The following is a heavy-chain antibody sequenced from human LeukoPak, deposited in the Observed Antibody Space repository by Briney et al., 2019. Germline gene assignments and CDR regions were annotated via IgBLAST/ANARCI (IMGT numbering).Heavy chain of an antibody. J-gene: IGHJ4*02. CDR2: ISSSSSYI. D-gene: IGHD3-22*01. Sequence: PGVPLRLSCAASGFTFSIYGMSWVHQAPGKVLECASFISSSSSYIYYADSVKGRFTISRDNAKNSLYLQMNSLRAEDTAVYYCARDLRSSGYYAFDYWGQGTLVTVSS. CDR3: ARDLRSSGYYAFDY. CDR1: GFTFSIYG. V-gene: IGHV3-21*01.